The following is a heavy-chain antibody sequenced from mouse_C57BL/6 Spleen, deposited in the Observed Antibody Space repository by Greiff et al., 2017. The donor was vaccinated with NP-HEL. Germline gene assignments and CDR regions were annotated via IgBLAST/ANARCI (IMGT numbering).Heavy chain of an antibody. CDR1: GYTFTGYW. V-gene: IGHV1-9*01. J-gene: IGHJ3*01. Sequence: QVQLQQSGAELMKPGASVRLSCKATGYTFTGYWIGWVKQRPGHGLEWIGEILPGSGSTNYNEKFKGKGTFTADTSSNTAYMQLSSLTTEDSAIYYCARERSYAGFAYWGQGTLVTVAA. CDR3: ARERSYAGFAY. CDR2: ILPGSGST.